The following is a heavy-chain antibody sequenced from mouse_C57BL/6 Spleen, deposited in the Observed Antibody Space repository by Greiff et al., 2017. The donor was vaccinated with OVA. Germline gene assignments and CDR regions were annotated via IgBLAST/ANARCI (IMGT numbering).Heavy chain of an antibody. V-gene: IGHV1-50*01. CDR1: GYTFTSYW. CDR2: IDPSDSYT. Sequence: QVHVKQPGAELVKPGASVKLSCKASGYTFTSYWMQWVKQRPGQGLEWIGEIDPSDSYTNYNQKFKGKATLTVDTSSSTAYMQLSSLTSEDSAVYYCARPSFDYWGQGTTLTVSS. J-gene: IGHJ2*01. CDR3: ARPSFDY.